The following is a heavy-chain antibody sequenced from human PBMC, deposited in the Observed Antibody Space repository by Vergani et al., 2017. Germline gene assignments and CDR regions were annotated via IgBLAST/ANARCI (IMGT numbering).Heavy chain of an antibody. D-gene: IGHD6-19*01. CDR3: ARGDAYSSGSQGDY. CDR1: GYTFSSYA. J-gene: IGHJ4*02. Sequence: QVQLVQSGSELKKPGASVKVSCKASGYTFSSYAISWVRQAPGQGLEWMGGIIPIFGTANYAQKFQGRVTITADESTSTAYMELSSLRSEDTAVYYCARGDAYSSGSQGDYWGQGTLVTVSS. V-gene: IGHV1-69*01. CDR2: IIPIFGTA.